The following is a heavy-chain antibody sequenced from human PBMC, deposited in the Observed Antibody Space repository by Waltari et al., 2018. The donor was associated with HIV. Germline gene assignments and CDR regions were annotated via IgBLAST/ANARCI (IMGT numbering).Heavy chain of an antibody. J-gene: IGHJ5*02. D-gene: IGHD6-13*01. CDR3: ARDSRDNSWSLNFFDP. CDR2: ISSSGTFT. CDR1: GFTFNSYS. Sequence: EVQLVESGGGPVKPGGSLRLSCRASGFTFNSYSLNWVRQAPGKGLEWISSISSSGTFTHYADSVKGRCTISGDNANKSVYLQMNSLRAEDTAVYYCARDSRDNSWSLNFFDPWGQGTLVTVSS. V-gene: IGHV3-21*01.